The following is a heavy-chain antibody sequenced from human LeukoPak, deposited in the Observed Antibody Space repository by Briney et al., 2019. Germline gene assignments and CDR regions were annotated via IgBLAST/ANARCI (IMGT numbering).Heavy chain of an antibody. D-gene: IGHD3-9*01. J-gene: IGHJ4*02. CDR3: ARGPRVLRYFDWLLPYYFDY. CDR1: GGSVSSGSYY. V-gene: IGHV4-61*01. CDR2: IYYSGST. Sequence: SSETLSLTCTVSGGSVSSGSYYWSWIRQPPGKGLEWIGYIYYSGSTNYNPSLKSRVTISVDTSKNQLSLKLSSVTAADTAVYYCARGPRVLRYFDWLLPYYFDYWGQGTLVTVSS.